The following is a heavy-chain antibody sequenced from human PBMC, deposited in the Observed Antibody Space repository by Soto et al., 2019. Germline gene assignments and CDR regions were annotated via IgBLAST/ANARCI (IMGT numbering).Heavy chain of an antibody. Sequence: QITLKESGPPLVKPTQTLTLTCTFSGFSLSTSGVGVGWIRQPPGKALEWLALIYWNDDKRYSPSLKSRLTITKDTSKNQVVLTMTNMDPVDTATYYCAHRQRLALGNWFDPWGQGTLVTVSS. CDR1: GFSLSTSGVG. V-gene: IGHV2-5*01. D-gene: IGHD7-27*01. CDR2: IYWNDDK. CDR3: AHRQRLALGNWFDP. J-gene: IGHJ5*02.